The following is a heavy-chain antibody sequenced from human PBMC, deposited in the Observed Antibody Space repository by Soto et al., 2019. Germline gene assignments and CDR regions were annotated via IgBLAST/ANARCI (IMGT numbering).Heavy chain of an antibody. J-gene: IGHJ2*01. CDR1: GYTFTSYY. CDR2: INPSGGST. CDR3: ARHRVVGATTHWYFDL. V-gene: IGHV1-46*01. Sequence: ASVKVSCKASGYTFTSYYMHWVRQAPGQGLEWMGIINPSGGSTNYAQKFQGRVTMTRDTSTSTVYMELSSLRSEDTAVYYCARHRVVGATTHWYFDLWGRGTLVTSPQ. D-gene: IGHD1-26*01.